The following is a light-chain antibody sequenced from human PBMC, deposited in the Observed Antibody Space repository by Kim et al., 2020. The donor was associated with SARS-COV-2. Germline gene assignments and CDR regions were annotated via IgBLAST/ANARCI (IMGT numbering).Light chain of an antibody. CDR2: ESS. J-gene: IGKJ1*01. CDR1: QSISIW. CDR3: HQYYTYPWT. V-gene: IGKV1-5*03. Sequence: AAVGERVTNTGRASQSISIWLAWYQQKPGKAPKLLIYESSTLASGVPSRLSGSASGTEFTLTISSLQPDDFAIYYCHQYYTYPWTFGRGTKVDIK.